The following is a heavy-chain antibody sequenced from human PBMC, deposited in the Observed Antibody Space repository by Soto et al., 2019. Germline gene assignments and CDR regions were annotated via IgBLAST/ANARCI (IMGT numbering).Heavy chain of an antibody. D-gene: IGHD2-15*01. CDR2: IIAGNGNT. CDR1: GYTFTSYA. V-gene: IGHV1-3*01. CDR3: ARDLMLYCSGGSCYRDAFDI. J-gene: IGHJ3*02. Sequence: ASVKVSCKASGYTFTSYAMHWVRQAPGQRLEWFGWIIAGNGNTKYSHKFQGRVTITRDTFASTAFMELSSLRSEDTAVYYCARDLMLYCSGGSCYRDAFDIWGQGTMVTVSS.